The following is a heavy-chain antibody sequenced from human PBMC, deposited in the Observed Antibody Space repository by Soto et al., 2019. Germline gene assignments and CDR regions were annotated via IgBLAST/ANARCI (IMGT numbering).Heavy chain of an antibody. J-gene: IGHJ4*02. CDR1: GGTFSSYA. CDR2: INPSGGST. CDR3: ARAVLVTTEAFVY. D-gene: IGHD4-17*01. Sequence: ASVKVSCKASGGTFSSYAISWVRQAPGQGLEWMGIINPSGGSTSYAQKFQGRVTMTRDTSTSTVYMELSSLRSEDTAVYYCARAVLVTTEAFVYWGQGTLVTVSS. V-gene: IGHV1-46*03.